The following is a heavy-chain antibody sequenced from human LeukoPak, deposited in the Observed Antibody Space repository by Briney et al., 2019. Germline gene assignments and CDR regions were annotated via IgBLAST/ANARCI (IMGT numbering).Heavy chain of an antibody. CDR1: GFTFSSYA. V-gene: IGHV3-30*04. Sequence: GRSLRLSCAASGFTFSSYAMHWVRQAPGKGLEWVAVISYDGSNKYYADSVKGRFTISRDNSKNTLYLQMNSLRAEDTAVYYCVRGGRRTLVVVATKGGVDYWGQGTLVTVSS. J-gene: IGHJ4*02. CDR3: VRGGRRTLVVVATKGGVDY. D-gene: IGHD2-15*01. CDR2: ISYDGSNK.